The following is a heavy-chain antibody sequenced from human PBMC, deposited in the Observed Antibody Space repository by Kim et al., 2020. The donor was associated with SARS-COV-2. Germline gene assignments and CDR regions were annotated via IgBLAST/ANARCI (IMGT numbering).Heavy chain of an antibody. CDR3: ARRWEWLGPRYGMDD. J-gene: IGHJ6*01. D-gene: IGHD6-19*01. CDR1: GGSISSSSYY. V-gene: IGHV4-39*01. Sequence: SETLSLTCTVSGGSISSSSYYWGWIRQPPGKGLEWIGSIYYSGSTYYNPSLKSRVTISADTSKNQFSLKLSSVTTADTAVYYCARRWEWLGPRYGMDDWGQVTKMTVS. CDR2: IYYSGST.